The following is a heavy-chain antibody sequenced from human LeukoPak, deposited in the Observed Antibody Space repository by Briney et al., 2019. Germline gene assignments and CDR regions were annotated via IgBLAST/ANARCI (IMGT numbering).Heavy chain of an antibody. Sequence: GGSLRLSCAASGFTFSSYGMHWVRQAPGKGLEWVAVISYDGSNKYYADSVKGRFTISRDNSKNTLYLQVNSLRAEDTAVYYCAKLRNWNDAPGGNFDYWGQGTLVTVSS. V-gene: IGHV3-30*18. CDR3: AKLRNWNDAPGGNFDY. D-gene: IGHD1-20*01. CDR1: GFTFSSYG. CDR2: ISYDGSNK. J-gene: IGHJ4*02.